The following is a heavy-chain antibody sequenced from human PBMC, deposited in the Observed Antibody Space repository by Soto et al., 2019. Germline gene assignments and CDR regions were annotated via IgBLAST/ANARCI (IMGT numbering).Heavy chain of an antibody. V-gene: IGHV4-59*01. D-gene: IGHD2-2*02. CDR3: AGSPFYCSSTSCYTGYYYGMDV. CDR2: IYYSGST. J-gene: IGHJ6*02. CDR1: GGSISSYY. Sequence: SETLSLTCTVSGGSISSYYWSWIRQPPGKGLEWIGYIYYSGSTNYNPSLKSRVTISVDTSKNQFSLKLSSVTAADTAVYYCAGSPFYCSSTSCYTGYYYGMDVWGQGTTVTVSS.